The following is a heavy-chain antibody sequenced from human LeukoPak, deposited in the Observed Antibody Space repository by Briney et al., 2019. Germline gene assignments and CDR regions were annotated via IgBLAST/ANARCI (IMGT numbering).Heavy chain of an antibody. J-gene: IGHJ4*02. CDR1: GVPITSGVYY. V-gene: IGHV4-31*03. CDR2: IYYSGST. D-gene: IGHD4-11*01. CDR3: ARGPVRDYSNY. Sequence: SETLSLTCTVSGVPITSGVYYWSWIRQHPGKGLEWLGYIYYSGSTYYNPSLKSRLTISLDTSKNHFSLRLTSVTAADTAVYYCARGPVRDYSNYWGQGTMVTVSS.